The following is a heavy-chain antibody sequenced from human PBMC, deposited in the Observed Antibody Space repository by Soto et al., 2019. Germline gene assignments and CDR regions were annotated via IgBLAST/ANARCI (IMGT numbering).Heavy chain of an antibody. D-gene: IGHD4-17*01. Sequence: PSATMSLTCAYCGASLSIGNYYSSWIRRPPGKGLECIGYIYYSGTTYYNPSLKSRVTISVDTSKNQFSLKLSSVTAADTAVYYCARVDYGDYAFDYWGQGNRVTVS. V-gene: IGHV4-30-4*01. CDR2: IYYSGTT. J-gene: IGHJ4*02. CDR1: GASLSIGNYY. CDR3: ARVDYGDYAFDY.